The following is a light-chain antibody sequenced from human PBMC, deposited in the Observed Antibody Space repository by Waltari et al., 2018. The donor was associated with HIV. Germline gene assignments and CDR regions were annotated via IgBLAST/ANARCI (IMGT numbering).Light chain of an antibody. CDR3: QVWDSSHYHRGV. V-gene: IGLV3-21*02. J-gene: IGLJ3*02. CDR1: NIGSKS. CDR2: DDT. Sequence: SYVLTQPPSVSVAPGQTARISCVGNNIGSKSVQWYQQRPGQAPILVVYDDTELPSGIPGRISGSNAGNTATLTISRVEAGDEADYYCQVWDSSHYHRGVFGGGTNLTVL.